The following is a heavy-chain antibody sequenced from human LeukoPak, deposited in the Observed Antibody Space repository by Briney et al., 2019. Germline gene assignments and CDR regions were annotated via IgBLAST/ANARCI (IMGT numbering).Heavy chain of an antibody. D-gene: IGHD3-10*01. CDR2: IKSKTDGGTT. J-gene: IGHJ4*02. CDR1: GFTFSNAW. Sequence: KSGGSLRLSCAASGFTFSNAWMSWVRQTPGKGLEWVGRIKSKTDGGTTDYAAPVKGRSTISRDDSRNTLSLQMNSLKTEDTAVYYCTTITMIREHEDYWGQGTLVTVSS. V-gene: IGHV3-15*01. CDR3: TTITMIREHEDY.